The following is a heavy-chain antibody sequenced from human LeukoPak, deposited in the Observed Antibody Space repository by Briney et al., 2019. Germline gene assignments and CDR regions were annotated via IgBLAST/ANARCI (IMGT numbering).Heavy chain of an antibody. CDR3: AHRRAGYNLVFDH. D-gene: IGHD5-24*01. J-gene: IGHJ4*02. CDR1: GFSLSSQEAG. Sequence: SGPTLVKPTQTLTLTCSFSGFSLSSQEAGMAWIRQSPGKALEWLGIIYCADDRRYSPSLKTRLTITKDTSKTHVVLTMTNMDPVDTATYFCAHRRAGYNLVFDHWGEGTLVTVSS. V-gene: IGHV2-5*02. CDR2: IYCADDR.